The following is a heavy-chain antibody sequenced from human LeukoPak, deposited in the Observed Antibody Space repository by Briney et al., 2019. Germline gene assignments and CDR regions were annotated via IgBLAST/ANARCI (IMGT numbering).Heavy chain of an antibody. CDR2: IYYSGSI. CDR1: GGSISNYY. Sequence: SETLSLTCTVSGGSISNYYWSWIRQPPGKGLEWLGSIYYSGSIDYSPSLKSRVTISVDTSKKQFSLKLTSVTAADTAVYYCARHLYTGFDSWGQGTLVTVSS. D-gene: IGHD2-2*02. V-gene: IGHV4-59*08. CDR3: ARHLYTGFDS. J-gene: IGHJ5*01.